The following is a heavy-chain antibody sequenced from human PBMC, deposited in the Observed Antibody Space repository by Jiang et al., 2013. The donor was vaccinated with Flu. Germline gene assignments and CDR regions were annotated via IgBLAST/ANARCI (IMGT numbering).Heavy chain of an antibody. J-gene: IGHJ6*02. CDR2: IYPGDSDT. CDR1: GYSFTSYW. CDR3: ARHAGHGVGTRIGYYYGMDV. D-gene: IGHD1-14*01. V-gene: IGHV5-51*01. Sequence: GAEVKKPGESLKISCKGSGYSFTSYWIGWVRQMPGKGLEWMGIIYPGDSDTRYSPSFQGQVTISADKSISTAYLQWSSLKASDTAMYYCARHAGHGVGTRIGYYYGMDVWGQGTTVTVSS.